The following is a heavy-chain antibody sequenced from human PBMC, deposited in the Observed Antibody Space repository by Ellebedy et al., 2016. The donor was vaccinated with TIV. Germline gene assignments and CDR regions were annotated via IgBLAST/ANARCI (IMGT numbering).Heavy chain of an antibody. J-gene: IGHJ4*02. D-gene: IGHD4-17*01. V-gene: IGHV3-30-3*01. CDR2: ISYDGSNK. CDR3: ARWPSGDAPLDY. CDR1: GFTFSSDA. Sequence: GESLKISCAASGFTFSSDAMHCVRQAPGKGLEWVAVISYDGSNKYYADSVKGRFTISRDNSKNTLYLQMNSLRVEDTAVYYCARWPSGDAPLDYWGQGTLVTVSS.